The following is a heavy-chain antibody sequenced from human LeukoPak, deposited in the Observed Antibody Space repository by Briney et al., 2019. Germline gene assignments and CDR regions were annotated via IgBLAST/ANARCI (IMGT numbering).Heavy chain of an antibody. D-gene: IGHD5-12*01. J-gene: IGHJ5*02. V-gene: IGHV1-2*02. Sequence: ASVKVSCKASGYTFTGYYMHLVRQAPGQGLEWMGWINPNSGGTNYAQKFQGRVTMTRDTSISTAYMELSRLRSDDTAVYYCAREGVATIIEYWFDPWGQGTLVTVSS. CDR3: AREGVATIIEYWFDP. CDR2: INPNSGGT. CDR1: GYTFTGYY.